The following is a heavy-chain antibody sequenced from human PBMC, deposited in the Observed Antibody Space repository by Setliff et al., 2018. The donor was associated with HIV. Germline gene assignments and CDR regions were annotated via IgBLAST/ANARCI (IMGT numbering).Heavy chain of an antibody. J-gene: IGHJ4*02. CDR1: GVSFNNFR. D-gene: IGHD1-26*01. Sequence: RASVKVSCKASGVSFNNFRINWIRQAPGQGLEWVGGVIPALGIPDYAQKLQGRITITAAKYTDTAYMELSNLRFEDTAIYFCASGGGREALRATAQLPHSWGQGTLVTVSS. CDR3: ASGGGREALRATAQLPHS. V-gene: IGHV1-69*10. CDR2: VIPALGIP.